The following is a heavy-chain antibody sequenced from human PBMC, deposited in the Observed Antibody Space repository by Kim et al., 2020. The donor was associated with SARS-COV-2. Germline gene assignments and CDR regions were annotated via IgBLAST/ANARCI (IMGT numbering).Heavy chain of an antibody. CDR3: ARDLSGYYGMDV. D-gene: IGHD3-10*01. Sequence: YADSGRGRFTIPRDNSKNTLYLQMNSLRAEDTAVYYCARDLSGYYGMDVWGQGTTVTVSS. V-gene: IGHV3-33*01. J-gene: IGHJ6*02.